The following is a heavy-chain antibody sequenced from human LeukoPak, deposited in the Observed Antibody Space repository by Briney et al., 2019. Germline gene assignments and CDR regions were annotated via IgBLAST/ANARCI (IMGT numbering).Heavy chain of an antibody. J-gene: IGHJ4*02. V-gene: IGHV4-34*01. CDR2: INHSGST. CDR3: ARQYCSSISCYFDY. Sequence: PSETLSLTCAVYGGSFSGYYWSWIRQPPGKGLEWIGEINHSGSTNYNPSLKSRVTISVDTSKNQFSLKLSSVTAADTAVYYCARQYCSSISCYFDYWGQGTLVTVCS. D-gene: IGHD2-2*01. CDR1: GGSFSGYY.